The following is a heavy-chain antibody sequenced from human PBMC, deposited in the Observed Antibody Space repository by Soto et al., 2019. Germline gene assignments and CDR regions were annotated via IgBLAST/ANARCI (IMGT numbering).Heavy chain of an antibody. J-gene: IGHJ3*02. CDR2: IIPIFGTA. D-gene: IGHD3-22*01. CDR3: ARGLYYYDSSGSYDAFDI. CDR1: GGTFSSYA. Sequence: ASVKVSCKASGGTFSSYAISWVRQAPGQGLEWMGGIIPIFGTANYAQKFQGRVTITADESTSTAYMELSSLRSEDTAVYYCARGLYYYDSSGSYDAFDIWGQGTMVTVSS. V-gene: IGHV1-69*13.